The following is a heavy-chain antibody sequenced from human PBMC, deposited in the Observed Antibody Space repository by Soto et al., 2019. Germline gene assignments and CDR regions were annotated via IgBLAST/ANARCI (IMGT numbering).Heavy chain of an antibody. J-gene: IGHJ4*02. CDR3: AADLGSSGSRRYYFDY. CDR2: IVVGSGNT. Sequence: SVKVSCKASGSTFTSSAVQWVRQARGQRLEWIGWIVVGSGNTNYAQKFQERVTITRDMSTSTAYMELSSLRSEDTAVYYCAADLGSSGSRRYYFDYWGQGTLVTVSS. V-gene: IGHV1-58*01. D-gene: IGHD3-22*01. CDR1: GSTFTSSA.